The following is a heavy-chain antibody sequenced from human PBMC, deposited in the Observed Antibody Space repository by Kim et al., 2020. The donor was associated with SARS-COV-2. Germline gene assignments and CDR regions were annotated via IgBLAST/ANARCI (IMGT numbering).Heavy chain of an antibody. D-gene: IGHD3-22*01. V-gene: IGHV4-34*01. CDR1: GGSFSGYY. Sequence: SETLSLTCAVYGGSFSGYYWSWIRQPPGKGLEWIGEINHSGSTNYNPSLKSRVTISVDTSKNQFSLKLSSVTAADTAVYYCARLPPYYDSSGSHRAPALYDYWGQGTLVTVSS. CDR2: INHSGST. J-gene: IGHJ4*02. CDR3: ARLPPYYDSSGSHRAPALYDY.